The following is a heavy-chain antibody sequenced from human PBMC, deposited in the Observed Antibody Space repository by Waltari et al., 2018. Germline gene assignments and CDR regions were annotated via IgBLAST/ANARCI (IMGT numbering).Heavy chain of an antibody. CDR3: ARDLGDRTNCHGMDV. V-gene: IGHV3-30*04. CDR2: ISYNGRNI. J-gene: IGHJ6*02. D-gene: IGHD1-1*01. CDR1: EFTFSSFA. Sequence: QVQLVESGGGVFQPGRSLRLSCAAPEFTFSSFALHWVRQAPGKGLEWVAVISYNGRNIYYGDSVKGRFTISRDNAKKMLYLQMNSLRAEDTAVYYCARDLGDRTNCHGMDVWGQGTTVTVSS.